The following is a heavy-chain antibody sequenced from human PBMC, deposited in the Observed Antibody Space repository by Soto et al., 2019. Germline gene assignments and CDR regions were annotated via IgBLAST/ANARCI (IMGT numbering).Heavy chain of an antibody. CDR1: GGSVSSGSYY. CDR2: IYYSGST. D-gene: IGHD2-21*02. V-gene: IGHV4-61*01. CDR3: ARALPPDY. Sequence: QVQLQESGPGLVKPSETLSLTCTVSGGSVSSGSYYWSWIRQPPGKGLEWIGYIYYSGSTNYNPALKSRVTISVDTSKNQFSLKLSSVTAADTAVYSCARALPPDYWGQGTLVTVSS. J-gene: IGHJ4*02.